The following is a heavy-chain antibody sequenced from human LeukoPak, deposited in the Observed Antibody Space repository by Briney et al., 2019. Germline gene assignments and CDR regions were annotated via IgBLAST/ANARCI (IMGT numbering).Heavy chain of an antibody. D-gene: IGHD1-26*01. J-gene: IGHJ4*02. CDR1: GYTFTGYY. CDR3: ARSYSGFGYALHDY. CDR2: INPNSGDT. V-gene: IGHV1-2*02. Sequence: ASVKVSCKASGYTFTGYYMHWVRQAPGQGLEWMGWINPNSGDTKYSQKFQGRVTMTRDTSISTAYMELSSLRSDDTAMYYCARSYSGFGYALHDYWGQGTLVTVSS.